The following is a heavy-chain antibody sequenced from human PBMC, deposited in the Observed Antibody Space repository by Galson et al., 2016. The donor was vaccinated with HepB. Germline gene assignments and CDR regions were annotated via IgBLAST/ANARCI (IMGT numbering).Heavy chain of an antibody. D-gene: IGHD3-22*01. V-gene: IGHV1-18*01. CDR1: GYTFITYG. Sequence: SVKVSCKASGYTFITYGISWVRQAPGQGLEWMGWISGDNVNTKSARKFQGRVTMTTDTSTSTAYMELRSLRSDDTAVYYCARDAKDHYDSDGYYYLLFDYWGQGPLVTVSS. J-gene: IGHJ4*02. CDR3: ARDAKDHYDSDGYYYLLFDY. CDR2: ISGDNVNT.